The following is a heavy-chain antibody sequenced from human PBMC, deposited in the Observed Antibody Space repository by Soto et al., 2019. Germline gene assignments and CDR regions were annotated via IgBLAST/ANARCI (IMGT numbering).Heavy chain of an antibody. CDR2: IYYSGST. CDR1: DGSLTEYH. V-gene: IGHV4-31*11. Sequence: PSETLSLTCVVYDGSLTEYHWSWVRQHPGKGLEWIGYIYYSGSTYYNPSLKSRVTISVDTSKNQFSLKLSSVTAADTAVYYCARVKGGLPSWYSSSWYAGNYFDYWGQGTLVTVSS. J-gene: IGHJ4*02. D-gene: IGHD6-13*01. CDR3: ARVKGGLPSWYSSSWYAGNYFDY.